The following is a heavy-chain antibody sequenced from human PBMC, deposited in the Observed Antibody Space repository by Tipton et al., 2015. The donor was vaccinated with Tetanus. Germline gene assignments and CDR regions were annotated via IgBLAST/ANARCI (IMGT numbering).Heavy chain of an antibody. CDR1: GVSISGYY. CDR3: ARRSYCSSSRCFDAFDL. D-gene: IGHD2-2*01. J-gene: IGHJ3*01. Sequence: TLSLTCTVSGVSISGYYWSWIRQPPGKGLEWIAYIFHSGSTNYSPSLKSRVAISMDTSKNQISLKLSSVTAADTAVYYCARRSYCSSSRCFDAFDLWGQGTMVTASS. CDR2: IFHSGST. V-gene: IGHV4-59*01.